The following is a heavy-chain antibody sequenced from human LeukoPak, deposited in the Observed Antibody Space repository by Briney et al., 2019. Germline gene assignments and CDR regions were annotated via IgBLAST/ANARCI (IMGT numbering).Heavy chain of an antibody. CDR3: ARDYGEYYYDSSGYYGGFDY. J-gene: IGHJ4*02. CDR2: IKQDGSEK. D-gene: IGHD3-22*01. Sequence: GGSLRLSCAASGFTFSSYWMSWVRQAPGKGLEWVANIKQDGSEKYYVDSVKGRFTISRDNAKNSPYLQMNSLRAEDTAVYYCARDYGEYYYDSSGYYGGFDYWGQGTLVTVSS. CDR1: GFTFSSYW. V-gene: IGHV3-7*01.